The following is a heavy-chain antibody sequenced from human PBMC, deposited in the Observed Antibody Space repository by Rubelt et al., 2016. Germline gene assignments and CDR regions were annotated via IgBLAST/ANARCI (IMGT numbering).Heavy chain of an antibody. CDR1: GYTFTSYG. Sequence: QVQLVQSGAEVKKPGASVKVSCKASGYTFTSYGISWVRQAPGQGLEWLGWIRHYNGHTNYAQKIQGRVTMTTDTSTSTAYMELRSLRSDDTAVYYCARRDGYNWDDAFDIWGQGTMVTVSS. J-gene: IGHJ3*02. CDR3: ARRDGYNWDDAFDI. D-gene: IGHD5-24*01. V-gene: IGHV1-18*01. CDR2: IRHYNGHT.